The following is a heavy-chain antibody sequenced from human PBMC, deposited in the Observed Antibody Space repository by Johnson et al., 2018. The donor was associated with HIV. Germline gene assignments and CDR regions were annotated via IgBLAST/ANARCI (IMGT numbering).Heavy chain of an antibody. CDR3: ATRDPTHRPGVFDI. J-gene: IGHJ3*02. CDR2: INWNGGRT. CDR1: GFTVSSNY. D-gene: IGHD1-14*01. Sequence: EQLVESGGGVVRPGGSLRLSCAASGFTVSSNYMSWVRQAPGKGLEWVSGINWNGGRTGYAASVKDRFTISRDNSKNTLYRQMNSLRAEDTAVYYCATRDPTHRPGVFDIWGQGTMVTVSS. V-gene: IGHV3-66*01.